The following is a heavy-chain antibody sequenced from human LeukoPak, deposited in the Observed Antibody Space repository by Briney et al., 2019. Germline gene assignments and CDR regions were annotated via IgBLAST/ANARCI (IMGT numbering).Heavy chain of an antibody. Sequence: TETLSLTCTVSGGSISSSSYYWGWIRQPPGKGLEWIGRIYYSGSTYYNPSLKSRVTISVDTSKNQFSLKLSSVTAADTAVYYCARAYCSGGSCYGSYMDVWGKGTTVTVSS. D-gene: IGHD2-15*01. CDR1: GGSISSSSYY. CDR3: ARAYCSGGSCYGSYMDV. CDR2: IYYSGST. J-gene: IGHJ6*03. V-gene: IGHV4-39*07.